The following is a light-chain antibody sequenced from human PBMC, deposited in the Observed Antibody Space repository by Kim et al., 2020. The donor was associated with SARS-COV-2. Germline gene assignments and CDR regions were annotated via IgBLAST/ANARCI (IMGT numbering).Light chain of an antibody. J-gene: IGKJ1*01. CDR3: QVYGNSGWT. CDR1: QSVSRTY. V-gene: IGKV3-20*01. Sequence: ENGLTQSPATLSLSPGESATLSCTAGQSVSRTYFAWHQQKPGQAPRLLIYGASNRASGTPDRFSGFGSGTDFTLIISRLEPEDFAVYYYQVYGNSGWTFGPGTKVDIK. CDR2: GAS.